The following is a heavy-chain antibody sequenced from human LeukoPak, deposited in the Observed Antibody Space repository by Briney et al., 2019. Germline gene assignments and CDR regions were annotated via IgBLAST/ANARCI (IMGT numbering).Heavy chain of an antibody. J-gene: IGHJ4*02. CDR1: GGSISSSYW. CDR3: AREGPHGSGIYYNPLDY. CDR2: VYHSGST. D-gene: IGHD3-10*01. V-gene: IGHV4-4*02. Sequence: SETLSLTCAVSGGSISSSYWWSWVRQPPGKGLEWIGEVYHSGSTNYSPSLKSRVTLSVDKSKNQFSLKLISVTAADTALYYCAREGPHGSGIYYNPLDYWGQGALVIVSS.